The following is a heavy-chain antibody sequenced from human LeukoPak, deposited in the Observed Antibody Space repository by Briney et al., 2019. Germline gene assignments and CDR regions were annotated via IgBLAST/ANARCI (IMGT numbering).Heavy chain of an antibody. V-gene: IGHV1-69*01. CDR3: ARGGRRQLAPTYFDY. Sequence: SVKVSCKASGGTFSSYAISWVRRAPGQGLEWMGGIIPIFGTANYAQKFQGRVTITADESTSTAYMELSSLRSEDTAVYYCARGGRRQLAPTYFDYWGQGTLVTVSS. CDR2: IIPIFGTA. D-gene: IGHD6-13*01. CDR1: GGTFSSYA. J-gene: IGHJ4*02.